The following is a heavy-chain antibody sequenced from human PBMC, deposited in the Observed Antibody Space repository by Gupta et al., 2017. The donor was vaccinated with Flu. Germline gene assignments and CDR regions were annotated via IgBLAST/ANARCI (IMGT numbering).Heavy chain of an antibody. CDR2: ISASSDST. J-gene: IGHJ5*02. CDR3: AKVHQESGSGSSCLNWFGP. V-gene: IGHV3-23*01. Sequence: GLERFSAISASSDSTYYVDSVKGRFTISRDNSKNTLHLQMNSLRAEDTAVYYCAKVHQESGSGSSCLNWFGPWGQGTQVTVSS. D-gene: IGHD6-13*01.